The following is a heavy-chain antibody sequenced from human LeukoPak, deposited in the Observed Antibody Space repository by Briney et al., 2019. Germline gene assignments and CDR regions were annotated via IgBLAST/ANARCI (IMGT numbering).Heavy chain of an antibody. CDR3: ARDHCSNHSCYHWFDP. D-gene: IGHD2-2*01. J-gene: IGHJ5*02. CDR1: GGSISSGDYY. Sequence: SETLSLTCTVSGGSISSGDYYWNWIRQPQGKGLEWIGYIYYTGSTYCTASLKSRVTISVDTSKNQFSLKLSSVTAADTAVYYCARDHCSNHSCYHWFDPWGQGTLVTVSS. V-gene: IGHV4-30-4*08. CDR2: IYYTGST.